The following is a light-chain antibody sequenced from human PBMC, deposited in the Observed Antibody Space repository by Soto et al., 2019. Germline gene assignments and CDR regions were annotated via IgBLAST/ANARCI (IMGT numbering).Light chain of an antibody. CDR3: QQYYATPWT. CDR2: WSS. Sequence: SCWSSQRLTFVSNNQSHLAWYQQKTGQAPKLLLSWSSARASGVPDRFSGSGSGTHFTLTITNLQAEDVAIYYCQQYYATPWTFGPGTKVEI. CDR1: QRLTFVSNNQSH. J-gene: IGKJ1*01. V-gene: IGKV4-1*01.